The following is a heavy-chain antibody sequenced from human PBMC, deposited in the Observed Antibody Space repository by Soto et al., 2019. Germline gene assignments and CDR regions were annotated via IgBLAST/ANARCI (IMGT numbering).Heavy chain of an antibody. CDR1: GGSVSSGSYY. D-gene: IGHD6-13*01. CDR2: IYYTGST. V-gene: IGHV4-61*01. J-gene: IGHJ4*02. CDR3: ASFPSVGSPYSL. Sequence: PSETLCLTCTVSGGSVSSGSYYWNWIRQPPGKGLEWIGYIYYTGSTKYNPPLKSRVTISIDTSKKQFSLKLSSVSAADTAVYYCASFPSVGSPYSLWGQGTLVTVSS.